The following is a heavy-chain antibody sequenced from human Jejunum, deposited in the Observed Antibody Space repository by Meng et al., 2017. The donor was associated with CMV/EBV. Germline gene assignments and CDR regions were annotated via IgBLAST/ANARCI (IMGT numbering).Heavy chain of an antibody. J-gene: IGHJ4*02. D-gene: IGHD1-26*01. V-gene: IGHV3-23*03. CDR2: IYSGGTTT. CDR1: GFTFSSYA. Sequence: SCAASGFTFSSYAMSWVRQAPGKGLEWVSLIYSGGTTTFYADSVKGRFTISRDNSKNTLYLQMNSLRAEDTAVYYCAKKYSGSFDYWGQGTLVTVSS. CDR3: AKKYSGSFDY.